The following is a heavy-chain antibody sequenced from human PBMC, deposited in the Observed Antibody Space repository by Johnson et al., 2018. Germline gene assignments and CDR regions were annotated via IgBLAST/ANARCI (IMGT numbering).Heavy chain of an antibody. V-gene: IGHV3-30*18. CDR3: AKDGKLGYLWYYYGMDV. D-gene: IGHD5-18*01. CDR2: ISYDGSNK. J-gene: IGHJ6*02. CDR1: GFTFSSYS. Sequence: QVQLVQSGGGLVKPGGSLRLSCAASGFTFSSYSMNWVRQAPGKGLEWVAVISYDGSNKYYADSVKGRFTISRDNSKNTLYLQRNSLRAEDTAVYYCAKDGKLGYLWYYYGMDVWGQGTTVTVSS.